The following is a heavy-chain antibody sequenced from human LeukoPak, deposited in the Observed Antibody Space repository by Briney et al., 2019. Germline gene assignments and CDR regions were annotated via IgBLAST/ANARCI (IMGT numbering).Heavy chain of an antibody. J-gene: IGHJ4*02. CDR1: GFTFSSYA. CDR3: AKSAHRYYGSGSYYMDY. Sequence: PGGSLRLSCAASGFTFSSYAMSWVRQAPGKGLEWVSAISGSGGSTYYADSVKGRFTISRDNSKNTLYLQMNSLRAEGTAVYYCAKSAHRYYGSGSYYMDYWGQGTLVTVSS. D-gene: IGHD3-10*01. CDR2: ISGSGGST. V-gene: IGHV3-23*01.